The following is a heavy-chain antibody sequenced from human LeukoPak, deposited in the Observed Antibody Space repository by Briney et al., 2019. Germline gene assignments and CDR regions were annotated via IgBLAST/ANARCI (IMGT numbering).Heavy chain of an antibody. V-gene: IGHV3-15*01. D-gene: IGHD1-14*01. CDR1: GFTFSDAW. CDR2: IKRQTGGWTK. J-gene: IGHJ4*02. Sequence: GGSLRLSCAASGFTFSDAWLNWVRQTPEKGLEWVARIKRQTGGWTKDYAAPVKGRFTISRDDSKSTVYLQMNSLEIEDTAVYYCSRNADHDWWGQGTLVTVSS. CDR3: SRNADHDW.